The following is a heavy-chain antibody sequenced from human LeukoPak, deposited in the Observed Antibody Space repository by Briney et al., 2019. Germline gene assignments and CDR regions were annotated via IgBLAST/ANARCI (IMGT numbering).Heavy chain of an antibody. Sequence: ASVKVSCKVSGKTLSDLSIHWLRQPPGKGLEWLGGSDPEDGERIYAQMFQGRVTMTEDTSIDTAYMELSSLRSGDTAVYYCVTGFTTMAVDYFDYWGQGTLVTVS. J-gene: IGHJ4*02. CDR3: VTGFTTMAVDYFDY. CDR1: GKTLSDLS. V-gene: IGHV1-24*01. D-gene: IGHD5-18*01. CDR2: SDPEDGER.